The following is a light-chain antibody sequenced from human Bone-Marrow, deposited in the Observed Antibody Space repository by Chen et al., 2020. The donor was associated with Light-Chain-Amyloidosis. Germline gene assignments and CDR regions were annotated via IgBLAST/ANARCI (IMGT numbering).Light chain of an antibody. CDR3: QSYQGSSQGV. J-gene: IGLJ3*02. Sequence: FMLTQPHSVSESPGKTVIISCTRSSGSIATNYVQWYQQRPGSSPTTVIYEDDQRPSGVPDRFSGSIDRSSNSASLTISGLKTEYEADYYCQSYQGSSQGVFGGGTKLTVL. V-gene: IGLV6-57*01. CDR2: EDD. CDR1: SGSIATNY.